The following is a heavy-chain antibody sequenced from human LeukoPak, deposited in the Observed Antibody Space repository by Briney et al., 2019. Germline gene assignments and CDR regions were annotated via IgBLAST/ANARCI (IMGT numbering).Heavy chain of an antibody. CDR3: ARRFGELFHGKDYYYYMDV. CDR2: IYYSGST. J-gene: IGHJ6*03. V-gene: IGHV4-59*11. Sequence: SETLSLTCTVSGGSISSHYWSWIRQPPGKGLEWIGYIYYSGSTNYNPSLKSRVTISVDPSKNQFSLKLSSVTAADTAVYYCARRFGELFHGKDYYYYMDVWGKGTTVTVSS. D-gene: IGHD3-10*01. CDR1: GGSISSHY.